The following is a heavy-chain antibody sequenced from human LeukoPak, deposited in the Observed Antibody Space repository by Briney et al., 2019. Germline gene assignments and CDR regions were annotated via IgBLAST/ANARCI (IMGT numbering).Heavy chain of an antibody. D-gene: IGHD6-19*01. CDR3: ARALRYSSGWSAFDI. CDR2: IYHSGST. J-gene: IGHJ3*02. Sequence: PSETLSFTCTVSGYSITSGYYWGWFRHPPGKGLEWIGSIYHSGSTYYNPSLKSRVTMSVDTSKNQFSLKLSSVTAADTAVYYCARALRYSSGWSAFDIWGQGTMVTVSS. CDR1: GYSITSGYY. V-gene: IGHV4-38-2*02.